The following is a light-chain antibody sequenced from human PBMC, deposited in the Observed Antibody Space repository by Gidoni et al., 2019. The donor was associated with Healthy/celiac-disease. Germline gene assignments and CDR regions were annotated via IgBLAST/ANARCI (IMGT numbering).Light chain of an antibody. CDR2: DVS. CDR1: SSHVGGYNY. Sequence: SALTQAASDSGSPGQSITISCTGTSSHVGGYNYVSWYQQHPGKAPKLMIYDVSNLPSGVSNRFSGSESGNTASLTISGLQAEDEADYYCSSYTSSSTWVFGGGTKLTVL. CDR3: SSYTSSSTWV. J-gene: IGLJ3*02. V-gene: IGLV2-14*01.